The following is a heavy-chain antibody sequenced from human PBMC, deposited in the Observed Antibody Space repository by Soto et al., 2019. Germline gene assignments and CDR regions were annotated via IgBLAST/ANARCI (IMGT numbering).Heavy chain of an antibody. CDR3: ARRYGVAFDI. D-gene: IGHD3-10*01. CDR2: IYYTGSI. V-gene: IGHV4-59*08. J-gene: IGHJ3*02. Sequence: SETLSLTCTVSGGSISSYYWSWIRQPPGKGLEWIGYIYYTGSINYSPSLKGRLTISVDPSKNQFSLKLTSVTAADTAVYYCARRYGVAFDIWGQGTMVTVSS. CDR1: GGSISSYY.